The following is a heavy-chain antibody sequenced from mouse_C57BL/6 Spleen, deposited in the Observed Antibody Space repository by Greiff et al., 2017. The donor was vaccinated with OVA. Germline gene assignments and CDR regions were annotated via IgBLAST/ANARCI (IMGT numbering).Heavy chain of an antibody. CDR1: GYTFTSYW. V-gene: IGHV1-53*01. Sequence: QVQLQQPGTELVKPGASVKLSCKASGYTFTSYWMHWVKQRPGQGLEWIGNINPSNGGTNYNEKFKSKATLTVDKSSSTAYMQLSSLTSEDSAVYYYARGGYYAYYAMDYWGQGTSVTVSS. J-gene: IGHJ4*01. D-gene: IGHD2-3*01. CDR2: INPSNGGT. CDR3: ARGGYYAYYAMDY.